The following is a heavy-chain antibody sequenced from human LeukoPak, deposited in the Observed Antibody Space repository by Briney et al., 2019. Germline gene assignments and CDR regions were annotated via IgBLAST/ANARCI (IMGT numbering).Heavy chain of an antibody. J-gene: IGHJ4*02. Sequence: SGGSLRLSCAASGFTFSQYWMSWVRQAPGKGLEWASIISGGGETTYYADSVRGRFTISRDNSKNTLYLQMNSLRAEDTAVYYCAKHGCTGTRCYINYWGQGTLVTVSS. V-gene: IGHV3-23*01. D-gene: IGHD2-2*02. CDR3: AKHGCTGTRCYINY. CDR2: ISGGGETT. CDR1: GFTFSQYW.